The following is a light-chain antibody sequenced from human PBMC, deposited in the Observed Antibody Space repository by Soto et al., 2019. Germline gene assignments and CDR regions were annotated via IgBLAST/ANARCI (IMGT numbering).Light chain of an antibody. CDR2: EVN. V-gene: IGLV2-23*02. Sequence: QSVLTQPASVSVSPGQSITISCTGTSGDVGNFDLVSWYQQHPGKAPKLIIYEVNKRPSAVSNRFSGSKSDNTASLTISGLQAEDEADYYCCSYAGSRTFVFGTGTKVTVL. CDR3: CSYAGSRTFV. J-gene: IGLJ1*01. CDR1: SGDVGNFDL.